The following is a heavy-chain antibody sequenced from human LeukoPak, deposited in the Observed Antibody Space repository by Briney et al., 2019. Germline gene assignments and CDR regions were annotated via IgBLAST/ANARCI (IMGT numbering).Heavy chain of an antibody. D-gene: IGHD3-10*02. J-gene: IGHJ6*04. CDR1: GFTFSDYY. CDR2: ISSSGGAI. CDR3: AELGITMIGGV. V-gene: IGHV3-11*01. Sequence: GGSLRLSCAASGFTFSDYYMWWIRQAPGTGLEWISYISSSGGAIDYADSVKGRFTISRDNAKNSLYLQMNRLRAEDAAVYYCAELGITMIGGVWGKGTTVSISS.